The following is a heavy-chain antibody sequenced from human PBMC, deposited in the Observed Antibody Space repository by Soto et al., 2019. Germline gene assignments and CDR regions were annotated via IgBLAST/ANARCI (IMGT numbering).Heavy chain of an antibody. CDR2: INHSGST. CDR1: GGSFSGYY. Sequence: SETLSLTCAVYGGSFSGYYWSWIRQPPGKGLEWIGEINHSGSTNYNPSLKSRVTISVDTSKNQFSLKLSSVTAADTAVYYRARGLILNWFDPWGQGTLVTVSS. CDR3: ARGLILNWFDP. V-gene: IGHV4-34*01. D-gene: IGHD3-16*01. J-gene: IGHJ5*02.